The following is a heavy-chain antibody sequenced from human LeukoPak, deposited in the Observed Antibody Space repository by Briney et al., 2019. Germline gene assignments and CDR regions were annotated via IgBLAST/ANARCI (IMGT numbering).Heavy chain of an antibody. CDR1: GGSFSGYY. Sequence: PSEXLSLTCAVYGGSFSGYYWSWIRQPPGKGLEWIGEINHSGSTNYNPSLKSRGTISVDTSKDQFSLKLSSVTAADTAVYYCARASIAARRYDYWGQGTLVTVSS. CDR3: ARASIAARRYDY. D-gene: IGHD6-6*01. CDR2: INHSGST. J-gene: IGHJ4*02. V-gene: IGHV4-34*01.